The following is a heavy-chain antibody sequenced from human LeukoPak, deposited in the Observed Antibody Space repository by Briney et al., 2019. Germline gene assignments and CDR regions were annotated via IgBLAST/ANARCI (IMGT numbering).Heavy chain of an antibody. V-gene: IGHV1-69*13. Sequence: SVKVSFTASGGTFSSYAISWVRQAPGQGLEWMGGIIPIFGTANYAQKFQGRVTITADEPTSTAYMELSSLRSEDTAVYYCARESEKYYDSSGPGYGMDVWGQGTTVTVSS. J-gene: IGHJ6*02. D-gene: IGHD3-22*01. CDR3: ARESEKYYDSSGPGYGMDV. CDR2: IIPIFGTA. CDR1: GGTFSSYA.